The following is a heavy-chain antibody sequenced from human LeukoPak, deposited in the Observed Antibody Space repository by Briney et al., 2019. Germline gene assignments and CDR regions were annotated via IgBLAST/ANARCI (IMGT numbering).Heavy chain of an antibody. D-gene: IGHD4-17*01. CDR1: GGTFSSYA. CDR2: IIPILGIA. Sequence: SVKVSCKASGGTFSSYAISWVRQAPGQGLEWMGRIIPILGIANYAQKFQGRVTMTEDTSTDTAYMELSSLGSEDTAVYYCATGGDYPGYWGQGTLVTVSS. J-gene: IGHJ4*02. CDR3: ATGGDYPGY. V-gene: IGHV1-69*04.